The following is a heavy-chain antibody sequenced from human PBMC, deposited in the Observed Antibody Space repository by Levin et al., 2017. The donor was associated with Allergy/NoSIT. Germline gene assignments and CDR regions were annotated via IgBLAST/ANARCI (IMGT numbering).Heavy chain of an antibody. D-gene: IGHD4-23*01. V-gene: IGHV3-7*01. Sequence: PGGSLRLSCAASGFTFSSSWMSWVRQAPGKGLEWVANINQDGSEKSFVDSVKGRFTISRDNAKNSLYLQMNSLRAEDTAVYHCARDLNPSGNYALWDWGQGTLVTVSS. CDR2: INQDGSEK. CDR3: ARDLNPSGNYALWD. J-gene: IGHJ4*02. CDR1: GFTFSSSW.